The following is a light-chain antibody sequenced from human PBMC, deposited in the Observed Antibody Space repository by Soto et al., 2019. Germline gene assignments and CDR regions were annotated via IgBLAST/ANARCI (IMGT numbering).Light chain of an antibody. Sequence: QSVLTQPRSVSGSPGQSVTISCSGSSSDVGGSNHVSWYQHHPGKAPKFMIYDVNKRPSGVPDRFSGSKSGNTASLTISDLQPEDEADYYCCSNAGTYTFVFGTGTKLTVL. V-gene: IGLV2-11*01. CDR1: SSDVGGSNH. CDR2: DVN. CDR3: CSNAGTYTFV. J-gene: IGLJ1*01.